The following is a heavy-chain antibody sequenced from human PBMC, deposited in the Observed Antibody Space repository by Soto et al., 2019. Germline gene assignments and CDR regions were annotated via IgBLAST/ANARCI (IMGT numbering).Heavy chain of an antibody. CDR3: ARSRARAFDI. Sequence: SETLSLTCTFSGGSISSYYWSWIRQPPGKGLEWIGYIYYSGSTNYNPSLKSRVTISVDTSKNQFSLKLSSVTAADTAVYYCARSRARAFDIWGQGTMVTVSS. CDR1: GGSISSYY. V-gene: IGHV4-59*08. CDR2: IYYSGST. J-gene: IGHJ3*02.